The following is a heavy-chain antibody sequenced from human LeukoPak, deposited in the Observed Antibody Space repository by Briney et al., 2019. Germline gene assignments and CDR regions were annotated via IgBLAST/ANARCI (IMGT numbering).Heavy chain of an antibody. D-gene: IGHD1-26*01. CDR2: IYYSGST. J-gene: IGHJ4*02. CDR1: GVSVSSGSYY. CDR3: ARVHSGSYYVDY. Sequence: PSETLSLTCTVSGVSVSSGSYYWSWIRQPPGKGLEWIGYIYYSGSTNYNPSLKSRVTISVDTSKNQFSLKLSSVTAADTAVYYCARVHSGSYYVDYWGQGTLVTVSS. V-gene: IGHV4-61*01.